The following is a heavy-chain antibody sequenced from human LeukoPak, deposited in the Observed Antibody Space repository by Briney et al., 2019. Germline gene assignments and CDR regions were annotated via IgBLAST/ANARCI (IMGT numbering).Heavy chain of an antibody. Sequence: GGSLRLSCAASGFTFSSYAMHWVRQAPGKGLEWVAVISYDGRNKYYADSVKGRFTISRDNAKNSLYLQMNSLRAEDTAVYYCAREVGSSALHFDYWGQGTLVTVSS. D-gene: IGHD6-19*01. J-gene: IGHJ4*02. CDR1: GFTFSSYA. V-gene: IGHV3-30*04. CDR3: AREVGSSALHFDY. CDR2: ISYDGRNK.